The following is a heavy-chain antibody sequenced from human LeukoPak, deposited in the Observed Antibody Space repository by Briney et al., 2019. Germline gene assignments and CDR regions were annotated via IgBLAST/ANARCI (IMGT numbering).Heavy chain of an antibody. CDR3: ARDLGNYGMDV. V-gene: IGHV3-21*01. CDR2: ISSSSSYI. CDR1: GFTFSSYS. Sequence: GGSLRLSCAASGFTFSSYSMNWVRQAPGKGLEWVPSISSSSSYIYYADSVKGRFTISRDNAKNSLYLQMNSLRAEDMAVYYCARDLGNYGMDVWGQGTTVTVSS. J-gene: IGHJ6*02. D-gene: IGHD1-26*01.